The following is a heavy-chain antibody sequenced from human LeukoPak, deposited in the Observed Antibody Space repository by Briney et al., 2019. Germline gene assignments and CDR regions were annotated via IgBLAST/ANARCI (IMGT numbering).Heavy chain of an antibody. CDR1: GGSLNGHY. Sequence: SETLSLTCAVYGGSLNGHYWSWIRQPPGKGLEWIGEGSESGGTKFNPSLKSRVTIAADTSKNQFSLKLNSVTAADTAVYYCAKNGQSGFSFDPWGQGTLVTVSS. CDR2: GSESGGT. CDR3: AKNGQSGFSFDP. J-gene: IGHJ5*02. D-gene: IGHD3-3*01. V-gene: IGHV4-34*01.